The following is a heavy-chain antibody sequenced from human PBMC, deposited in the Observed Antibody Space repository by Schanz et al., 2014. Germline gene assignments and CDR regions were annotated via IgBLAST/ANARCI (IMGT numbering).Heavy chain of an antibody. CDR3: ARKMKLGVYGGKGHDSLDI. CDR2: ISGSSRTI. J-gene: IGHJ3*02. V-gene: IGHV3-48*01. D-gene: IGHD4-17*01. CDR1: GFTFSNYW. Sequence: EVQLVESGGGLVQPGGSLRLSCAASGFTFSNYWMHWVRQAPGKGLVWVSYISGSSRTIYYADSMKGRFTVSRDNAENALYLQMNTLRAEDTAVYYCARKMKLGVYGGKGHDSLDIWGQGTMVTVSS.